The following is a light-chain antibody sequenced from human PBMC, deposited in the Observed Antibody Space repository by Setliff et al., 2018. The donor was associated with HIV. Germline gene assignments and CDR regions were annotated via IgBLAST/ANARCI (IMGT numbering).Light chain of an antibody. J-gene: IGLJ1*01. Sequence: QSALTQPPSASGSPGQSVTISCTGTSSDVGDYNYVSWYQQHPGKAPKLLIYEITKRPSGVPDRFSDSKSGNTASLTVSGLQTEDEADYYCCSYASSNSFVFGTGTKV. CDR1: SSDVGDYNY. CDR2: EIT. CDR3: CSYASSNSFV. V-gene: IGLV2-8*01.